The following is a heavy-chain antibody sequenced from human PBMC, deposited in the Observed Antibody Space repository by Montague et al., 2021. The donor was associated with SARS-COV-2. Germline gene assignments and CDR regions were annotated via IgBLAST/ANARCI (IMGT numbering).Heavy chain of an antibody. CDR3: VRMGAAHRLNNWFDP. CDR2: FSYSDST. D-gene: IGHD1-26*01. CDR1: GASISPSTDH. V-gene: IGHV4-39*01. Sequence: SETLSLTCSVSGASISPSTDHWAWIRQSPGKGLEWVGSFSYSDSTHYNPSLRSRVTISVDSSKNQFSLNLISVTAADTAVYFCVRMGAAHRLNNWFDPWGQGALVTVSS. J-gene: IGHJ5*02.